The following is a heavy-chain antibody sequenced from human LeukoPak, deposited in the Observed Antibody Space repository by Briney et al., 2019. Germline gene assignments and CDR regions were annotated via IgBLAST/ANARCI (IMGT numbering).Heavy chain of an antibody. CDR2: IKQDGSEK. J-gene: IGHJ6*03. V-gene: IGHV3-7*01. CDR1: GFTFSSYW. D-gene: IGHD2-2*01. Sequence: GGSLRLSCAASGFTFSSYWMSRVRQAPGKGLEWVANIKQDGSEKYYVDSVKGRFTITRDNAKNSLYLQMNSLRAEDTAVYYCARDIVVVPAASEGYYYYMDVWGKGTTVTVSS. CDR3: ARDIVVVPAASEGYYYYMDV.